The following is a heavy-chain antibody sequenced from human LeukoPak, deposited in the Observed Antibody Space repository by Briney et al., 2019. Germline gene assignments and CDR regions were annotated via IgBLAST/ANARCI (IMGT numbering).Heavy chain of an antibody. Sequence: GGSLRLSCAASGFTFSSYAMHWVRQTPGKGLEWVAVISYDGSNKYYADSVKGRFTISRDNSKNTMYLQMNSLRAEDMAVYYCARDSRSSWYGEDFDYWGQGTLVTVSS. D-gene: IGHD6-13*01. CDR2: ISYDGSNK. J-gene: IGHJ4*02. V-gene: IGHV3-30*04. CDR1: GFTFSSYA. CDR3: ARDSRSSWYGEDFDY.